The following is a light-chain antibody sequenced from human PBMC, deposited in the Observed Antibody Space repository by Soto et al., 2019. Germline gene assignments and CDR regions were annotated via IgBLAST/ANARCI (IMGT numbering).Light chain of an antibody. CDR2: DVS. Sequence: QLVLTQPASVSGSPGQSITISCTGTGSDVGGNNYVSWYQQYPGKAPKVMISDVSNRPSGVSNRFSGSKSGNTASLTISGLQAEDEADYYCSSYTTSSTLVFGGGTKLTVL. CDR3: SSYTTSSTLV. J-gene: IGLJ2*01. V-gene: IGLV2-14*01. CDR1: GSDVGGNNY.